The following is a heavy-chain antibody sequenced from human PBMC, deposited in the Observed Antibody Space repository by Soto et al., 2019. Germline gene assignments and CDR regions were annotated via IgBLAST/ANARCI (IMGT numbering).Heavy chain of an antibody. CDR2: IYTSGST. D-gene: IGHD6-19*01. V-gene: IGHV4-4*07. CDR3: AREGISVAADAYYYSYGMDV. J-gene: IGHJ6*02. CDR1: GGSISSYY. Sequence: SETLSLTCTVSGGSISSYYWSWIRQPAGKGLEWIGRIYTSGSTNYNPSLKSRVTMSVDTSKNQFSLKLSSVTAADTAVYYCAREGISVAADAYYYSYGMDVWGQGTTVTVSS.